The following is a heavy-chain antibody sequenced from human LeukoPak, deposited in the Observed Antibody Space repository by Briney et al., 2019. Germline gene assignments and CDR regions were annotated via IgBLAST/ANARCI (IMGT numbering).Heavy chain of an antibody. J-gene: IGHJ4*02. CDR2: IYYSGST. CDR3: ARVSRIQLWTTFDY. D-gene: IGHD5-18*01. Sequence: SETLSLTCTVSGGSTSSYYWSWIRQPPGKGLEWIGYIYYSGSTNYNPSLKSRVTISVDTSKNQFSLKLSSVTAADTAVYYCARVSRIQLWTTFDYWGQGTLVTVSS. V-gene: IGHV4-59*01. CDR1: GGSTSSYY.